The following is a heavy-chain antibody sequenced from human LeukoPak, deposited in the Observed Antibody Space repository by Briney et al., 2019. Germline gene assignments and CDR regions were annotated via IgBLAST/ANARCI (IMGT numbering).Heavy chain of an antibody. D-gene: IGHD6-6*01. CDR2: INTDGSST. J-gene: IGHJ4*02. CDR3: ARGGIAARPSDS. CDR1: GFTFSFYW. Sequence: PGGSLRLSCAASGFTFSFYWMHWVRQAPGKGLVWVSHINTDGSSTSYADSVKGRFTISRDNAKNTLFLQMNSLRAEDTAVYFCARGGIAARPSDSWGQGTLVTVSS. V-gene: IGHV3-74*01.